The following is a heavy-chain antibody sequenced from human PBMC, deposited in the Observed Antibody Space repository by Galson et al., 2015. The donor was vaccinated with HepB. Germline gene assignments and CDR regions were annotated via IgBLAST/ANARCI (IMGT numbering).Heavy chain of an antibody. V-gene: IGHV3-64D*06. D-gene: IGHD5-12*01. J-gene: IGHJ4*02. Sequence: SLRLSCAASGFSFSDYGMHWDRQAPGKGLEYVSTITKNGDNTYYADSLKGRFTISRDNSKNTLYLQMSGLRVEDTALYYCVKDGTATMTHLDYWGQGTLVTVSS. CDR3: VKDGTATMTHLDY. CDR2: ITKNGDNT. CDR1: GFSFSDYG.